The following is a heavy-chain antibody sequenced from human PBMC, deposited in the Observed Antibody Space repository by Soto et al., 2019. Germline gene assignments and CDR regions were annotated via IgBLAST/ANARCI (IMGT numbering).Heavy chain of an antibody. CDR2: ISGSGGST. D-gene: IGHD3-3*01. V-gene: IGHV3-23*01. CDR3: AKMTGEYDFWSAPSFN. CDR1: GFTFSSYA. Sequence: PGGSLRLSCAASGFTFSSYAMSWVRQAPGKGLEWVSAISGSGGSTYYADSVKGRFTISRDNSKNTLYLQMNSLRAEDTAVYYCAKMTGEYDFWSAPSFNWGQGTLVTVSS. J-gene: IGHJ4*02.